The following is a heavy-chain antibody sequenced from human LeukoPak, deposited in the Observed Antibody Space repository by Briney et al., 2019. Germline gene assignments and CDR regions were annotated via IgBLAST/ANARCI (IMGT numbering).Heavy chain of an antibody. CDR1: GGSISSGAFY. D-gene: IGHD3-16*01. CDR3: AASSGVTLGRF. V-gene: IGHV4-31*03. J-gene: IGHJ4*02. CDR2: IYYTGIT. Sequence: PSETLSLTCIVSGGSISSGAFYNNWIRQRPGKGLEWIGYIYYTGITSYNPSLKSRATMSVDTSLNQVSLKLTSLTAADTAVYYCAASSGVTLGRFWGQGTLVTVSS.